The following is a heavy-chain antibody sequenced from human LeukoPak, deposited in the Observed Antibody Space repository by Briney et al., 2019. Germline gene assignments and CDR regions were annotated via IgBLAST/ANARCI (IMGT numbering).Heavy chain of an antibody. CDR2: ISGSGSNT. CDR1: GFTFSSYA. CDR3: TGDNFDSSVKFDY. V-gene: IGHV3-23*01. D-gene: IGHD3-22*01. J-gene: IGHJ4*02. Sequence: GGSLRLSCTASGFTFSSYAMSWVRLAPGKGLEWVSAISGSGSNTYYTDSVKGRFTISRDNSNNALYLQMNSLRAEDTAVYYCTGDNFDSSVKFDYWGQGTLVTVSS.